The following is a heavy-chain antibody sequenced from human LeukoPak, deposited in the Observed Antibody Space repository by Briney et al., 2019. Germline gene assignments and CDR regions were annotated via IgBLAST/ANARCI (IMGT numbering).Heavy chain of an antibody. CDR1: GFSFKNCW. J-gene: IGHJ4*02. D-gene: IGHD6-19*01. V-gene: IGHV3-74*03. Sequence: GGSLRLSCAASGFSFKNCWMHWVRQAPGKGLEWVSRIDNDGNTKYADSVKGRFTSSRDNAKNTLYLQMNSLRADDTAVYYCVVSSGWPAYWAKASFVTVSS. CDR3: VVSSGWPAY. CDR2: IDNDGNT.